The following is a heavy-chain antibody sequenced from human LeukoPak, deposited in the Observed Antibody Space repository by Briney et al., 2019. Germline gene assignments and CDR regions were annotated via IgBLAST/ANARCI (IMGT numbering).Heavy chain of an antibody. CDR1: GFTFSIHA. D-gene: IGHD6-19*01. Sequence: GGSLRLSCAASGFTFSIHAMTWVRQAPGKGLEWVSAISGSGGSTYYADSVKGRFTISRDNSKNTLYLQMNSLRAEDTAVYYCAKSSVAGTLAYFDYWGQGTLVTVSS. J-gene: IGHJ4*02. CDR2: ISGSGGST. CDR3: AKSSVAGTLAYFDY. V-gene: IGHV3-23*01.